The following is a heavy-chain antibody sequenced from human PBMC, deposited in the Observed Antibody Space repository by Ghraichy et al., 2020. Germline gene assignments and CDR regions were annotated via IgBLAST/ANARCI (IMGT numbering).Heavy chain of an antibody. CDR1: GFPFDDFA. V-gene: IGHV3-23*01. Sequence: GGSLRLSCAASGFPFDDFAMTWVRQAPGKGLEWLSSVSESGGDTNYADSVKGRFTISRDNSKNTLSLYMSRLTVADTAVYYCAKDPGSRWYRYWFDPWGQGIPVTVSS. CDR2: VSESGGDT. J-gene: IGHJ5*02. CDR3: AKDPGSRWYRYWFDP. D-gene: IGHD6-13*01.